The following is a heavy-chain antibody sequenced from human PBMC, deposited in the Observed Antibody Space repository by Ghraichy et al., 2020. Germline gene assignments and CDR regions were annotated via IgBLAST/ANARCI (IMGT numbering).Heavy chain of an antibody. CDR2: ISYDGNNQ. CDR1: RFTFSSYA. Sequence: CAASRFTFSSYAMHWGRQAPGKGLEWVAFISYDGNNQYYADSVKGRFTISRDNSKNTLYLQMNSLRDEDTALYYCARDSYGMDVWGQGTTVTVSS. CDR3: ARDSYGMDV. J-gene: IGHJ6*02. V-gene: IGHV3-30-3*01.